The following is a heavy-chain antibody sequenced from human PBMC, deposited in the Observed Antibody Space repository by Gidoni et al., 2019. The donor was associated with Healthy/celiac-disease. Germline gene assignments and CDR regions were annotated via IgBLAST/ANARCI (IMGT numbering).Heavy chain of an antibody. J-gene: IGHJ4*02. D-gene: IGHD6-19*01. CDR3: ARVSGGSGWYSFDL. CDR1: GCSFSSFA. CDR2: IWYDGSDK. V-gene: IGHV3-33*01. Sequence: QVQLEASGGGVVQPGRSLRLSCAASGCSFSSFAMHWVRQAPGKGLEWVAVIWYDGSDKYYADSVKGRFTISRDNSKNTLYLQMNSLRAEDTAVYYCARVSGGSGWYSFDLWGQGTLVTVSS.